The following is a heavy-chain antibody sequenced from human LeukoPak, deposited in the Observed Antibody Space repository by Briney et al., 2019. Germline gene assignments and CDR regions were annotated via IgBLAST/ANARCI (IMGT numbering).Heavy chain of an antibody. CDR1: GFTFSSAW. D-gene: IGHD3-22*01. Sequence: GGSLRLSCAASGFTFSSAWVNWVRQAPGKGPEWVGRIKSKTDGGTTDYAAPVKGRFTISRDDSKNTLYLQMNSLKTEDTAVYYCSTTYYYDSSEGYWGQGTLVTVSS. V-gene: IGHV3-15*07. J-gene: IGHJ4*02. CDR2: IKSKTDGGTT. CDR3: STTYYYDSSEGY.